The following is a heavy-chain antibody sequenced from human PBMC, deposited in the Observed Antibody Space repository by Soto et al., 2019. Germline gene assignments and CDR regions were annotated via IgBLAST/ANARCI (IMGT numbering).Heavy chain of an antibody. D-gene: IGHD5-12*01. CDR2: TYYRSKWYN. Sequence: SQTLSLTCAISGDSVSSNSAAWNWIRQSPSRGLEWLGRTYYRSKWYNDYAVSVKSRITINPDTSKNQFSLQLNSVTPEDTAVYYCASESLEMATLHNWFDPWAREPWSPSPQ. CDR1: GDSVSSNSAA. V-gene: IGHV6-1*01. CDR3: ASESLEMATLHNWFDP. J-gene: IGHJ5*02.